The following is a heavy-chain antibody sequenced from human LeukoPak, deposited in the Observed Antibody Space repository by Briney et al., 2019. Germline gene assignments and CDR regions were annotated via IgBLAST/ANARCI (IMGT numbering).Heavy chain of an antibody. CDR3: ARGHRAWSY. CDR2: INQDGGEN. CDR1: GFTFSDYY. V-gene: IGHV3-7*01. J-gene: IGHJ4*02. Sequence: GGSLRLSCAASGFTFSDYYMGWVRQGPRKGLEWVASINQDGGENFYVDSVKGRFTISRDNAKNSLYLQMNSLRVDDTAVYYCARGHRAWSYWGQGTLVTVSS. D-gene: IGHD3-3*01.